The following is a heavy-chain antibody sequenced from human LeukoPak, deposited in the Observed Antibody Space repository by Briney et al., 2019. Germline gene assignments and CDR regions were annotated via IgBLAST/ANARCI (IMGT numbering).Heavy chain of an antibody. V-gene: IGHV1-18*01. CDR1: GYTFTSYG. CDR2: ISAYNGNT. J-gene: IGHJ4*02. CDR3: ARGVRTYYDFWSGYSPADY. D-gene: IGHD3-3*01. Sequence: ASVKVSCQASGYTFTSYGISWVRQAPGQGLEWMGWISAYNGNTNYAQKLQGRVTMTTDTSTSTAYMELRSLRSDDTAVYYCARGVRTYYDFWSGYSPADYWGQGTLVTVSS.